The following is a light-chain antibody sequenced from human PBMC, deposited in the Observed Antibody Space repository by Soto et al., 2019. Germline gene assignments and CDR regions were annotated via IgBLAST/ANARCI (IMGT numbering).Light chain of an antibody. CDR1: QSVSSN. Sequence: EIVLTQSPATLSVSPGDRATLSCRASQSVSSNLAWYQQKPGQTPRLLIYGASTRATGVPPRFSGSRSGTEFTLTISSLEPEDFAVYYCQQRSNWPLTFGGGTKVDIK. V-gene: IGKV3-11*01. CDR2: GAS. CDR3: QQRSNWPLT. J-gene: IGKJ4*01.